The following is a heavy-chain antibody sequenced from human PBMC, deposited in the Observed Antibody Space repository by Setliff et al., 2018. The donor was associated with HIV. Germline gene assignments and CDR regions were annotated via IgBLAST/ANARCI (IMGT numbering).Heavy chain of an antibody. D-gene: IGHD3-22*01. V-gene: IGHV4-59*01. CDR1: GGSISSYY. Sequence: SETLSLTCTVSGGSISSYYWSWIRQPPGKGLEWIGYIYYRGSTNYNPSLKSRVTISVDTSKDQFSLKLSSVTAADTAVYYCARGGGFWYYDSSGYGGRLYYYYGMDVWGQGTTVTVSS. CDR3: ARGGGFWYYDSSGYGGRLYYYYGMDV. J-gene: IGHJ6*02. CDR2: IYYRGST.